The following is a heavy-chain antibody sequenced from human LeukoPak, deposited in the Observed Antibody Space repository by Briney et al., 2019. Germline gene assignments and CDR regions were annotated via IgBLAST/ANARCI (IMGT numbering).Heavy chain of an antibody. CDR2: INHSGST. Sequence: SETLSLTCAVCGGSFSGYYWSWIRQPPGKGLEWIGEINHSGSTNYNPSLKSRVIISVDTSKNQFSLKLSSVTAADTAVYYCARSRLQWLVRGWFDPWGQGTLVTVSS. CDR1: GGSFSGYY. J-gene: IGHJ5*02. CDR3: ARSRLQWLVRGWFDP. D-gene: IGHD6-19*01. V-gene: IGHV4-34*01.